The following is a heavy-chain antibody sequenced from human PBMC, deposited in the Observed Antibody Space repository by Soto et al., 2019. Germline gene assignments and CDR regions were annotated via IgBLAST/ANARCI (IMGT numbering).Heavy chain of an antibody. CDR2: VYYTGST. Sequence: SETLSLTCTVSGVSISSSYWSWIRQSPGKVLEWIGYVYYTGSTYSNPSLKSRVTISVDTSKNQFSLELTSVTAADTAVYYCARGHYDTSGHSNTFDIWGQGTVVTVSS. J-gene: IGHJ3*02. V-gene: IGHV4-59*01. D-gene: IGHD3-22*01. CDR1: GVSISSSY. CDR3: ARGHYDTSGHSNTFDI.